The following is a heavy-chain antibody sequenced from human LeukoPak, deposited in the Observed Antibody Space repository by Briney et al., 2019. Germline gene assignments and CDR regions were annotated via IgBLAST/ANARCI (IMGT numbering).Heavy chain of an antibody. CDR2: IYSSGST. D-gene: IGHD1-26*01. Sequence: SETLSLTCTVPGDSINDYYGSWMRQPAGKGLEGIGRIYSSGSTHYNPSLKSRVTMSVDTSKNQFSLKLTSVTAADTAMYYCVRDGGVGATWETFDYWGQGTLVTVSS. CDR3: VRDGGVGATWETFDY. J-gene: IGHJ4*02. V-gene: IGHV4-4*07. CDR1: GDSINDYY.